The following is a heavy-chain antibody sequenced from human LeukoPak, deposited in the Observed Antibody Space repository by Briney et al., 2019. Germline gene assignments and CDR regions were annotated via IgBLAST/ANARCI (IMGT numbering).Heavy chain of an antibody. CDR3: ARGLPTTYYYYYYMDV. Sequence: GGSLRLSCAASGFTFSTYWMHWVRQAPGKGMVWVSRIKSDGSSTSYADSVKGRFTISRDNSKNTLYLQMNSLRAEDTAVYYCARGLPTTYYYYYYMDVWGKGTTVTVSS. J-gene: IGHJ6*03. V-gene: IGHV3-74*01. CDR1: GFTFSTYW. D-gene: IGHD1-14*01. CDR2: IKSDGSST.